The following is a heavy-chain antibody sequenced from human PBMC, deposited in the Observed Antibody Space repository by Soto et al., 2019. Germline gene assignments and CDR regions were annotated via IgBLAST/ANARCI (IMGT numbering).Heavy chain of an antibody. D-gene: IGHD3-22*01. CDR3: AKDPGGYYDSSGYPGAYFDY. CDR1: GFTFSSYA. V-gene: IGHV3-23*01. J-gene: IGHJ4*02. CDR2: ISGSGSST. Sequence: PGGSLRLSCAASGFTFSSYAMNWVRQAPGKGLEWVSAISGSGSSTYYADSVKGRFTISRDKSKNTLYLQMNSLRAEDTAVYYCAKDPGGYYDSSGYPGAYFDYWGQGTLVTVSS.